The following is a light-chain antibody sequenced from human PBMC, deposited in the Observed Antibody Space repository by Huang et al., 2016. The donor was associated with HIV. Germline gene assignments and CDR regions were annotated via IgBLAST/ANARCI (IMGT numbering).Light chain of an antibody. Sequence: DIQMTQSPSTLSASVGDRVTITCRASQSISSWLAWYQQKPGKAPKLLIYDASNWESGVPSRFSGSGSGTEFTLTISSLQPDNFATYYCQQYNTCPWTFGQGTKVEIK. CDR2: DAS. V-gene: IGKV1-5*01. CDR1: QSISSW. J-gene: IGKJ1*01. CDR3: QQYNTCPWT.